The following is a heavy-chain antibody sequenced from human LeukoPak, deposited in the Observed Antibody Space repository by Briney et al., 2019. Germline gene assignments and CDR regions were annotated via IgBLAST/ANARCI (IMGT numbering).Heavy chain of an antibody. J-gene: IGHJ4*02. V-gene: IGHV1-2*02. CDR3: ARGAYSGSYSGKDFGY. CDR2: INPNSGGT. Sequence: ASVKVSCKASGYTFTGYYMHWVRQAPGQGLEWMGWINPNSGGTNYAQKFQGRVTMTRDTSISTAYMELSRLRSDDTAVYYCARGAYSGSYSGKDFGYWGQGTQVTVSS. CDR1: GYTFTGYY. D-gene: IGHD1-26*01.